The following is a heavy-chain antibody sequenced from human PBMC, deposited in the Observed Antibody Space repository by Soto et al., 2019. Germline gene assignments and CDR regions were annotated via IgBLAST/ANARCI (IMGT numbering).Heavy chain of an antibody. V-gene: IGHV1-46*01. D-gene: IGHD6-13*01. CDR2: INPSGGST. J-gene: IGHJ5*02. CDR3: ARDRRQQLVLEPSGWFDP. Sequence: QVQLVQSGAEVKKPGASVKVSCKASGYTFTSYYMHWVRQAPGQGLEWMGIINPSGGSTSYAQKFQGRVTMTRDTSTSTVYMELSSLRSEDTAVYYCARDRRQQLVLEPSGWFDPWGQGTLVTVSS. CDR1: GYTFTSYY.